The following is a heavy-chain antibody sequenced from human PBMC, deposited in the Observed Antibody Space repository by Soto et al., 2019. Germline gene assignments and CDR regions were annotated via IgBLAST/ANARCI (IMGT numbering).Heavy chain of an antibody. CDR1: GGSISPFY. V-gene: IGHV4-59*01. CDR2: LYYSGNT. CDR3: AGVGGVAARTLDY. D-gene: IGHD2-15*01. Sequence: PSETLSLTCTVSGGSISPFYWSWVRQPPGKGLEWIGYLYYSGNTNYNPSLKSRVTISVDASKNQVSLRLTSVTAADTAVYYCAGVGGVAARTLDYWGQGTVVTVSS. J-gene: IGHJ4*02.